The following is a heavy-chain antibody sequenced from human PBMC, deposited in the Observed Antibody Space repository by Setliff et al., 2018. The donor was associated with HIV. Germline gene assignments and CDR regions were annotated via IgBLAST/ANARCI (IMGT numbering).Heavy chain of an antibody. D-gene: IGHD2-21*02. V-gene: IGHV4-59*08. CDR3: ARSSRGSLRDLDY. CDR2: ISHTGST. J-gene: IGHJ4*02. Sequence: SETLSLTCSVSNGSINGYYWTWIRQPPGKGLEWIGYISHTGSTNFNPSLKSRVSMSVDLSKNQFSLKLSSVTAADTAVYYCARSSRGSLRDLDYWGPGTLVTVSS. CDR1: NGSINGYY.